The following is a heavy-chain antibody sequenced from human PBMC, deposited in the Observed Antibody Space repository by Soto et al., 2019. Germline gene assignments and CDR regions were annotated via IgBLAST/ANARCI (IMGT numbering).Heavy chain of an antibody. CDR2: IYYSGST. D-gene: IGHD3-22*01. V-gene: IGHV4-30-4*01. CDR3: ARVIIGRVRSDP. Sequence: QPPGKGLEWIGYIYYSGSTYYNPSLKSRVTISVDTSKNQFSLKLSSVTAADTAVYYCARVIIGRVRSDPGGQRTLVTVPS. J-gene: IGHJ5*02.